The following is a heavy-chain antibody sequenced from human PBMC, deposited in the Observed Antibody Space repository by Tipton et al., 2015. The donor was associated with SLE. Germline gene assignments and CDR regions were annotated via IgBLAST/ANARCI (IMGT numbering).Heavy chain of an antibody. D-gene: IGHD3-10*01. CDR1: GFTFNNYE. V-gene: IGHV3-48*03. Sequence: PLRLSCAASGFTFNNYEMDWVRQAPGKGLEWLSYISGPGNTVYYADSVKGRFRISRDNLKNSLYLQMNSLTDEDTAVYYCARGDYYGSGTYFSYWGQGTLVTVSS. CDR2: ISGPGNTV. J-gene: IGHJ4*02. CDR3: ARGDYYGSGTYFSY.